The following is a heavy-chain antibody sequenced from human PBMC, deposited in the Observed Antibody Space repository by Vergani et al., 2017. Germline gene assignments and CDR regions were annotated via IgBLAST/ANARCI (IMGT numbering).Heavy chain of an antibody. CDR3: ARFGSSSWYGDY. D-gene: IGHD6-13*01. Sequence: EVQLVESGGGLVQPGGSLRLSCAVSGFTVSSNYMSWVRQAPGKGLEWVSVINSGGSTYYADSAKGRFTISRDNSKNTLYLQMNSLRGEDTAVYYCARFGSSSWYGDYWGQGTLVTVSS. J-gene: IGHJ4*02. CDR1: GFTVSSNY. CDR2: INSGGST. V-gene: IGHV3-66*02.